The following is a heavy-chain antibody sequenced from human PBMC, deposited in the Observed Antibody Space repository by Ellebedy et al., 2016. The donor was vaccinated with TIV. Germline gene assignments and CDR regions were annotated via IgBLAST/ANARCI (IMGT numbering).Heavy chain of an antibody. CDR1: GYTFTRYW. CDR2: IDPSDSYT. CDR3: ARHLSMTMTTMRQDALDI. D-gene: IGHD2/OR15-2a*01. Sequence: PGGSLRLSCKGSGYTFTRYWISWVRQMPGKGLDWRGRIDPSDSYTNYRPSSQGHVTMSVDKSTTTAFLQWDSLKASDTAVYYCARHLSMTMTTMRQDALDIWGQGTVVTVSS. V-gene: IGHV5-10-1*01. J-gene: IGHJ3*02.